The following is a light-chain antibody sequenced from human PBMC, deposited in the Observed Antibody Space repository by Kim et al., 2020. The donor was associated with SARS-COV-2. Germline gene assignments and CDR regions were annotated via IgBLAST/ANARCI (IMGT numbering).Light chain of an antibody. CDR2: DVS. Sequence: QSFTISCTGTSSDVGGYDYVSWYQQHPGKAPKLMIHDVSERPSGVSNRFSGSKSGNTASLTISGLQTEDEADYYCSSYTSSNTYVFGTGTKVTVL. CDR1: SSDVGGYDY. CDR3: SSYTSSNTYV. J-gene: IGLJ1*01. V-gene: IGLV2-14*03.